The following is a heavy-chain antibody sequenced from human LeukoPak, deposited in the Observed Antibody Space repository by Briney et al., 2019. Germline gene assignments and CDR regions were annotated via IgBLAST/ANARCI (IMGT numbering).Heavy chain of an antibody. V-gene: IGHV4-39*01. D-gene: IGHD2-2*02. CDR2: IYYSGST. J-gene: IGHJ3*02. CDR1: GGSISSSSYY. Sequence: PSETLSLTCTVSGGSISSSSYYWGWIRQPPGKGLEWIGSIYYSGSTCYNPSLKSRVTISVDTSKNQFSLKLSSVTAADTAVYYCASPGYCSSTSCYSLAAFDIWGQGTMVTVSS. CDR3: ASPGYCSSTSCYSLAAFDI.